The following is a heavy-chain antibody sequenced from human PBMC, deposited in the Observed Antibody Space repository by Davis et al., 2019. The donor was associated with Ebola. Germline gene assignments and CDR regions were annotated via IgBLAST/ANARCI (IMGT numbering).Heavy chain of an antibody. V-gene: IGHV3-11*01. CDR3: AKGLYDFWSGLDY. CDR1: GFTFSDYY. D-gene: IGHD3-3*01. Sequence: PGGSLRLSCAASGFTFSDYYMSWIRQAPGKGLEWVSYISSSGSTIYYADSVKGRFTISRDNAKNSLYLQMNSLRAEDTALYYCAKGLYDFWSGLDYWGQGTLVTVSS. CDR2: ISSSGSTI. J-gene: IGHJ4*02.